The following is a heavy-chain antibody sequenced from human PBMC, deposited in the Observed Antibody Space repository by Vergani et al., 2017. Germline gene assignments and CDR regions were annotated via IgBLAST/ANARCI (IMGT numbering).Heavy chain of an antibody. CDR3: ARRKGSSSSWYLGVYYYGMDV. D-gene: IGHD6-13*01. J-gene: IGHJ6*02. V-gene: IGHV3-7*02. CDR1: GFTFSSYW. Sequence: EVQLVESGGGLVQPGGSLRLSCAASGFTFSSYWMSWVRQAPGKGLEWVANIKQDGSEKYYVDSVKGRFTISRDNAKNSLYLQMNSLRAEDTAVYYCARRKGSSSSWYLGVYYYGMDVWGQGP. CDR2: IKQDGSEK.